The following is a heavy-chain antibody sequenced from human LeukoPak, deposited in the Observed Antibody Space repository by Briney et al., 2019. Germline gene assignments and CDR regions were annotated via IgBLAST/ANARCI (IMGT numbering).Heavy chain of an antibody. CDR2: ISYDGSNK. CDR3: AKDLDGQQWLVPHFDY. Sequence: PGGSLRLSCAASGFTFNSYGMHWVRQAPGKGLEWVAVISYDGSNKYYADTVKGRFTISRDNSKNTLYLQMNSLRAEDTAVYYCAKDLDGQQWLVPHFDYWGQATLVTVSS. J-gene: IGHJ4*02. V-gene: IGHV3-30*18. CDR1: GFTFNSYG. D-gene: IGHD6-19*01.